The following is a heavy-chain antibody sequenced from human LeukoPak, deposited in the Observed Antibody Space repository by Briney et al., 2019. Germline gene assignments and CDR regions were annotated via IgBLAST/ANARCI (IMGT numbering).Heavy chain of an antibody. CDR3: AREGEIGYDLSDY. CDR1: GYTFTNYY. D-gene: IGHD5-12*01. CDR2: INPSGGST. J-gene: IGHJ4*02. V-gene: IGHV1-46*01. Sequence: ASVTVSCKASGYTFTNYYMNWVRQAPGQGLEWMGIINPSGGSTSYAQKFQGRVTVTRDTSTSTVYMELSSLRSEDTAMYYCAREGEIGYDLSDYWGQGTLVTVSS.